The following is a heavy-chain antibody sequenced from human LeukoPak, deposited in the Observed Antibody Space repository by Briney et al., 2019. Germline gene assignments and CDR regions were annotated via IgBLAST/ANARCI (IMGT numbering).Heavy chain of an antibody. Sequence: GGSLRLSCAVSGFIFSDYAMNWVRQAPGKGLEWVASIQSNGNEKYSSDPLKGRFTISRDNSKNTLYLQMNTLRPEDTAVFYCARGVTSWPQGPYHFDYWGQGILITVSS. D-gene: IGHD2-2*01. CDR2: IQSNGNEK. J-gene: IGHJ4*02. CDR3: ARGVTSWPQGPYHFDY. CDR1: GFIFSDYA. V-gene: IGHV3-30*02.